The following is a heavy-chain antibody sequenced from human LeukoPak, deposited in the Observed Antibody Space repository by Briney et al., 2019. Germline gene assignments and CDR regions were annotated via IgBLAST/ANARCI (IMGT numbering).Heavy chain of an antibody. CDR2: FSGSGGGT. D-gene: IGHD3-10*02. J-gene: IGHJ6*04. CDR1: GFTFTTYA. CDR3: AELGITMIGGV. V-gene: IGHV3-23*01. Sequence: GGSLRLSCAASGFTFTTYAMSWVRQAPGKGLEWVSSFSGSGGGTYCADSVKGRFTISRDNAKNSLYLQMNSLRAEDTAVYYCAELGITMIGGVWGKGTTVTISS.